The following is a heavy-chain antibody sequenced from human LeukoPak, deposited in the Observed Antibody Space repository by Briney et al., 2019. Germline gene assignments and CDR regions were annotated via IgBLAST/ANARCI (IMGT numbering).Heavy chain of an antibody. D-gene: IGHD6-13*01. Sequence: ASVKVSCKASGYTFTSYDINWVRQATGQGLEWMGWMNPNSGNTGYAQKFQGRVTMTRNTSISTAYMELSSLRSEDTAVYYCARGRGRAAAGSMNWFDPWGQGTLVTVSS. CDR3: ARGRGRAAAGSMNWFDP. V-gene: IGHV1-8*01. J-gene: IGHJ5*02. CDR2: MNPNSGNT. CDR1: GYTFTSYD.